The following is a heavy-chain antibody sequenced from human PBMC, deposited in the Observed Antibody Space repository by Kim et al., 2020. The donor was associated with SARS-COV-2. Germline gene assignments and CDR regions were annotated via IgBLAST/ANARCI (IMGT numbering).Heavy chain of an antibody. J-gene: IGHJ4*02. Sequence: NPDPADAVKGRFTISRDNSKNTLYLQMNSLRAEDTAVYYCARVRSAQFDYWGQGTLVTVSS. CDR2: NP. CDR3: ARVRSAQFDY. V-gene: IGHV3-23*01. D-gene: IGHD3-3*01.